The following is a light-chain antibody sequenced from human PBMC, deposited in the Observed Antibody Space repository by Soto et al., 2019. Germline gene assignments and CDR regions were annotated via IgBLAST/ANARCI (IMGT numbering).Light chain of an antibody. J-gene: IGLJ1*01. CDR3: SSYAGSYTWS. V-gene: IGLV2-11*01. CDR2: DVT. CDR1: SRGLAVYSY. Sequence: QSVLTQPRSVSGSPRRSVTVSCTGTSRGLAVYSYVSWFQQHPGKAPQLLIYDVTKRPSGVPDRFSASKAGNTAALTISGLQAEDEAEYFWSSYAGSYTWSFGGGPKVTAL.